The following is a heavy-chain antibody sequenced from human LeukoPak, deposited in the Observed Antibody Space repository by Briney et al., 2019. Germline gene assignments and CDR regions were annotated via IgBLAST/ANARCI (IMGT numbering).Heavy chain of an antibody. Sequence: GGSLRLSCAASGFTFSDYYMSWIRQAPGKGLEWVSYISSSGSTIYYADSVKGRFTISRDNAKNSLYLQMNSLRAEDTAVYYCAKASMVRGVIDMIFDYWGQGTLVTVSS. CDR2: ISSSGSTI. CDR1: GFTFSDYY. D-gene: IGHD3-10*01. V-gene: IGHV3-11*01. CDR3: AKASMVRGVIDMIFDY. J-gene: IGHJ4*02.